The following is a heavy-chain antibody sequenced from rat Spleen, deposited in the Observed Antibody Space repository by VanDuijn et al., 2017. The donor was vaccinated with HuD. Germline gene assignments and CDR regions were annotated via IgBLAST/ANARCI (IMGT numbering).Heavy chain of an antibody. CDR1: GFTFNNYW. J-gene: IGHJ2*01. CDR2: ITNTGSNT. Sequence: EVQLVESGGDLVQPGRSLKLSCVASGFTFNNYWMTWIRQAPGKGLEWVASITNTGSNTYYRGSVKVRFTISRDNAKSTLYLQMTSLRSEDTATYYCAKDLVRGSLDYWGQGVMVTVSS. D-gene: IGHD4-3*01. CDR3: AKDLVRGSLDY. V-gene: IGHV5-31*01.